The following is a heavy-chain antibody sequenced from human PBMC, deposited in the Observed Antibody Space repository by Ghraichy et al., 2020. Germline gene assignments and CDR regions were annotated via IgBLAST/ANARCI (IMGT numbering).Heavy chain of an antibody. D-gene: IGHD3-3*01. CDR3: ARAKGHYDFWSGYPYYYYGMDV. J-gene: IGHJ6*02. V-gene: IGHV3-33*01. CDR2: IWYDGSNK. Sequence: GGSLRLSCAASGFTFSSYGMHWVRQAPGKGLEWVAVIWYDGSNKYYADSVKGRFTISRDNSKNTLYLQMNSLRAEDTAVYYCARAKGHYDFWSGYPYYYYGMDVWGQGTTVTVSS. CDR1: GFTFSSYG.